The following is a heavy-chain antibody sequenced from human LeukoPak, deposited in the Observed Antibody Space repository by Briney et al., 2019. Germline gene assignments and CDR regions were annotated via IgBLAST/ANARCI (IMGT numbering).Heavy chain of an antibody. J-gene: IGHJ4*02. D-gene: IGHD3-10*01. V-gene: IGHV3-23*01. CDR3: ARDPSGSAYYFDY. CDR2: ISGSGGST. CDR1: GFMFSSYA. Sequence: GGSLRLSCAASGFMFSSYAMSWVRQAPGKGLEWVSDISGSGGSTYYADSVKGRFTISRDNSKNTLYLQMNSLRAEDTAVYYCARDPSGSAYYFDYWGQGTLVTVSS.